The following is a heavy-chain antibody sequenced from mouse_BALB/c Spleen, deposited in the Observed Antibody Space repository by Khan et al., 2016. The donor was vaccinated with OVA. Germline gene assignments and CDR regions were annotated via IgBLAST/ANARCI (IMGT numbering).Heavy chain of an antibody. J-gene: IGHJ4*01. Sequence: QIQLVQSGPGLVAPSQSLSITCTVSGFSLTDYDVSWIRQPPGKGLEWLGVIWGGGNTYYNSALKSRLSISKDNSKSQVFLKMNSLQTEDTAMYYGAKGVWSDYFALDYWGQGTSVTVSS. CDR1: GFSLTDYD. V-gene: IGHV2-6-5*01. CDR2: IWGGGNT. CDR3: AKGVWSDYFALDY. D-gene: IGHD2-10*02.